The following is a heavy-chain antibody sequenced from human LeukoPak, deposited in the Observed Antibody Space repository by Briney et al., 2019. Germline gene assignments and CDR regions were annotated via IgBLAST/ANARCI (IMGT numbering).Heavy chain of an antibody. V-gene: IGHV1-46*01. CDR3: AREATSRLVPASAGKDFDY. CDR1: GYTFTSYY. Sequence: ASVKVSCKASGYTFTSYYIHWVRQAPGQGLEWMGIINPRFGSSRYAQKFQGRVTMTRDTSTSTVYMELSSLRSEDTAVYYCAREATSRLVPASAGKDFDYWGQGTQVTVSS. CDR2: INPRFGSS. J-gene: IGHJ4*02. D-gene: IGHD6-13*01.